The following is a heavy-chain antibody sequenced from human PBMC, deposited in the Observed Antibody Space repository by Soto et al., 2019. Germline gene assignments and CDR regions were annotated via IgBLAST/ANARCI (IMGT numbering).Heavy chain of an antibody. D-gene: IGHD3-16*01. Sequence: GGSPRLSCAASGFSFSSYWMHWVRQAPGKGLVWVSRINSDGSSTSYADSVKGRFTISRDNAKNTLYLQMNRLRAEDTAVYYCSRDYARNRDYWREGTLVAVSS. CDR2: INSDGSST. V-gene: IGHV3-74*01. CDR3: SRDYARNRDY. CDR1: GFSFSSYW. J-gene: IGHJ4*02.